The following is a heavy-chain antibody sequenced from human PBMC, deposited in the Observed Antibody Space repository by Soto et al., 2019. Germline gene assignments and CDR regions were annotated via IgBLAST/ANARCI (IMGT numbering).Heavy chain of an antibody. J-gene: IGHJ6*02. CDR1: GGSVSSGDYF. CDR2: IYYSGST. V-gene: IGHV4-61*08. CDR3: ARSPNYYYYGFDV. Sequence: SETLSLTCTVSGGSVSSGDYFWSWLRQSPGKRLEWIAYIYYSGSTNYNPSLKSRATISVDTSKSQVSLTLTSVTPADAALYYCARSPNYYYYGFDVWGQGTAATVSS. D-gene: IGHD3-10*01.